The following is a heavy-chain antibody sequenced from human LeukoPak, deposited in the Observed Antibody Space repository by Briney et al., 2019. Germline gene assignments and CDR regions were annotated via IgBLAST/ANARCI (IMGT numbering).Heavy chain of an antibody. Sequence: GASVKVSCKTSGYTFTKYLIHWVRQAPGQGLEWMGTINPQGDITNYAQRFQGRITLTEDTSTSTVYMELSSPASEDTAVYYCARPSYCVADNCGYWLDPWGPGTLVTVSS. V-gene: IGHV1-46*01. CDR2: INPQGDIT. J-gene: IGHJ5*02. CDR3: ARPSYCVADNCGYWLDP. CDR1: GYTFTKYL. D-gene: IGHD2-21*01.